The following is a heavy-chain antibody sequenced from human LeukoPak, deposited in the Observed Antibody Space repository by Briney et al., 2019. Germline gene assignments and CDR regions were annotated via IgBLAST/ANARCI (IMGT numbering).Heavy chain of an antibody. CDR3: ARADRSGNYYGSGSP. CDR2: ISSSSSYI. V-gene: IGHV3-21*01. CDR1: GFTFSSYS. Sequence: PGGSLRLSCAASGFTFSSYSMNWVRQAPGKGLEWVSSISSSSSYIYYADSVKGRFTISRDNAKNSLYLQMNSLRADDTAVYYCARADRSGNYYGSGSPWGQGTLVTVSS. D-gene: IGHD3-10*01. J-gene: IGHJ5*02.